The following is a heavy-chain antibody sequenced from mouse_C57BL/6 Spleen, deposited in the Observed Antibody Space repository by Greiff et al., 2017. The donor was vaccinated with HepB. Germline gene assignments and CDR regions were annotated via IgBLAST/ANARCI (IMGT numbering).Heavy chain of an antibody. CDR3: ARIEDKAMDY. CDR1: GFSLSTFGMG. D-gene: IGHD3-3*01. J-gene: IGHJ4*01. CDR2: IWWDDDK. V-gene: IGHV8-8*01. Sequence: QVTLKVSGPGILQPSQTLSLTCSFSGFSLSTFGMGVGWIRQPSGKGLVWLAHIWWDDDKFYHPPLKSRLTISKDTSKNQVILKIAIVDTADTATFYCARIEDKAMDYWGQGTAVTVSS.